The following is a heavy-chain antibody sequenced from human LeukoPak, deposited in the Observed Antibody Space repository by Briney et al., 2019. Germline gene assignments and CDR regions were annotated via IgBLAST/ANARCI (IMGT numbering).Heavy chain of an antibody. D-gene: IGHD2-2*01. J-gene: IGHJ6*03. CDR3: AREGVPNCTRTSCYWTYYYYYYYMDV. V-gene: IGHV3-21*01. CDR2: ISSSSSYI. CDR1: GFTFSSYS. Sequence: GGSLRLSCAAAGFTFSSYSMNWVRQAPGKGLEWVSSISSSSSYIYYADSVKGRSTISRDNAKNSLYLQMNSLRAEDTAVYYCAREGVPNCTRTSCYWTYYYYYYYMDVWGKGTTVTVSS.